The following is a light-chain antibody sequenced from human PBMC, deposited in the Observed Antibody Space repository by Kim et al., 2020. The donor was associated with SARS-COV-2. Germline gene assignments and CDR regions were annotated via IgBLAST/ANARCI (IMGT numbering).Light chain of an antibody. CDR2: SAS. CDR1: QPVRSN. J-gene: IGKJ4*01. Sequence: VSPGERATLTCTASQPVRSNLAWYQQKPGQTPSLLISSASTRATGVPDRFSGSGSGTEFTLTISGLQSEDCAVYYCQQYNNWPLTFGGGTKVDIK. CDR3: QQYNNWPLT. V-gene: IGKV3-15*01.